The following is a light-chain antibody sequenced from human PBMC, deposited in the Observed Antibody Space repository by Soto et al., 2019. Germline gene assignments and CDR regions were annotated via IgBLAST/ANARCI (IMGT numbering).Light chain of an antibody. CDR2: EVT. CDR3: SSYTNIKTRACV. CDR1: SGDIGSYNR. J-gene: IGLJ1*01. Sequence: QSALTQPASVSGSPGQSITISCTGTSGDIGSYNRVSWYQQHPGKAPKLIIYEVTDRPSGVSNRFSGSNSGNTALLTISGLQAEDEAEYYCSSYTNIKTRACVFGTGTKLTVL. V-gene: IGLV2-14*01.